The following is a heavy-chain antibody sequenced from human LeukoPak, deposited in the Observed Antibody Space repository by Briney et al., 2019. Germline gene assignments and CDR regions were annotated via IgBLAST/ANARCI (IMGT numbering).Heavy chain of an antibody. V-gene: IGHV3-23*01. CDR2: ISGSGGST. CDR1: GFTFSTYA. Sequence: GGSLRLSCAASGFTFSTYAMTWVRQAPGKGLEWVSAISGSGGSTYYADSVKGRFTISRDNSKNTLYLQMNSLRAEDTAVYYCAKDLGDIVVVPAVGDAFDIWGQGTMVTVSS. D-gene: IGHD2-2*01. CDR3: AKDLGDIVVVPAVGDAFDI. J-gene: IGHJ3*02.